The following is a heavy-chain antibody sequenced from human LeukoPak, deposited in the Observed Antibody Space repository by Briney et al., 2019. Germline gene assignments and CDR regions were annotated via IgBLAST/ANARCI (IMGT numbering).Heavy chain of an antibody. CDR2: IIPIFGTA. Sequence: GASMKVSCKASGGTFSSYAISWVRQAPGQGLEWMGGIIPIFGTANYAQKFQGRVTITADESTSTAYMELSSLRSEDTAVYYCASSRMVLRYFDWPYYYYYMDVWGKGTTVTISS. V-gene: IGHV1-69*13. D-gene: IGHD3-9*01. CDR1: GGTFSSYA. CDR3: ASSRMVLRYFDWPYYYYYMDV. J-gene: IGHJ6*03.